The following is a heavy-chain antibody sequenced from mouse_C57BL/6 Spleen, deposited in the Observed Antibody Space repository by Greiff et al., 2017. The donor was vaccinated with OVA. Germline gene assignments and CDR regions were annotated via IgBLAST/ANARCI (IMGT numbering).Heavy chain of an antibody. CDR3: TRKFYYGSSYGY. CDR2: IDPETGGT. CDR1: GYTFTDYE. V-gene: IGHV1-15*01. D-gene: IGHD1-1*01. Sequence: VQLQQSGAELVRPGASVTLSCKASGYTFTDYEMHWVKQTPVHGLEWIGAIDPETGGTAYNQKFKGKAILTADKSSSTAYMELRSLTSEDSAVYYCTRKFYYGSSYGYWGQGTTLTVSS. J-gene: IGHJ2*01.